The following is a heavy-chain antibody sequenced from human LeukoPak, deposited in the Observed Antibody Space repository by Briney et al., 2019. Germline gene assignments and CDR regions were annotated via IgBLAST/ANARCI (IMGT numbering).Heavy chain of an antibody. CDR1: GGSIHSY. D-gene: IGHD3-16*01. CDR2: ISGSGTI. J-gene: IGHJ5*02. V-gene: IGHV4-4*07. CDR3: ARDSGATGEVKFDP. Sequence: PSETLSLTCTVSGGSIHSYWSWIRQPAGKGLEWIGRISGSGTITYNPALQSRLTISIDTSKNQFSLKLMSVTAADTAVYYCARDSGATGEVKFDPWGQGTLVTVSS.